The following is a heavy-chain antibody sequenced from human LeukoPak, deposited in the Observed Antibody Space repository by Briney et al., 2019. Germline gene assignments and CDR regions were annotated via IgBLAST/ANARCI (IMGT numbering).Heavy chain of an antibody. CDR1: GGSISSYY. J-gene: IGHJ4*02. CDR3: ARVVVARGYSYGLDY. Sequence: SETLSLTCTVSGGSISSYYWSWIRQPPGKGLEWIGYIYYSGSTNYNPSLKSRVTISVDTSKNQFSLKLSSVTAADTAVYYCARVVVARGYSYGLDYWGQGTLVTVSS. D-gene: IGHD5-18*01. CDR2: IYYSGST. V-gene: IGHV4-59*12.